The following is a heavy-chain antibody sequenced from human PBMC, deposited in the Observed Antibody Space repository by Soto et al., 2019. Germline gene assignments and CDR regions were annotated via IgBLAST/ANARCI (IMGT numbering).Heavy chain of an antibody. V-gene: IGHV4-30-4*08. Sequence: QVQLQESGPGLVEPSQTLSLTCTVSGDSISNGYYTWSWIRQPPGKALEWIGHIYNSVNTYSNPSLKSRVTIPADTSKNQFSLKLSSVTAADTAVYYCARGPSGDKVDYWGQGTLVTVSS. J-gene: IGHJ4*02. CDR2: IYNSVNT. D-gene: IGHD3-10*01. CDR1: GDSISNGYYT. CDR3: ARGPSGDKVDY.